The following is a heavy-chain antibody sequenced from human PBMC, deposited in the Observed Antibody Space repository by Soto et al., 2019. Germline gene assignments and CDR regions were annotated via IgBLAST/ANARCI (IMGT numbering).Heavy chain of an antibody. CDR2: ISYDGSNK. J-gene: IGHJ6*02. CDR3: ANSYSSSCSAYYYYGMDV. D-gene: IGHD6-13*01. V-gene: IGHV3-30*18. CDR1: GFTFSSYG. Sequence: PGGSLRLSCAASGFTFSSYGMHWVRQAPGKGLEWVAVISYDGSNKYYADSVKGRFTISRDNSKNTLYLQMNSLRAEDTAVYYCANSYSSSCSAYYYYGMDVWGQGTTVTVSS.